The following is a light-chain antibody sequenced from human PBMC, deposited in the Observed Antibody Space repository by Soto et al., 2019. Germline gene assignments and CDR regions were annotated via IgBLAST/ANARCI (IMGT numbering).Light chain of an antibody. V-gene: IGLV2-14*01. CDR1: SSDVGGYNY. CDR3: SSYTSSSTLGV. Sequence: QSALTQPASVSGSPGQSITISCTGTSSDVGGYNYFSWYQQHPGKAPKLMIYDVSTRPSGVSNRFSGSKSGNTASLTISGLQAEDEADYYCSSYTSSSTLGVFGTGTKLTVL. J-gene: IGLJ1*01. CDR2: DVS.